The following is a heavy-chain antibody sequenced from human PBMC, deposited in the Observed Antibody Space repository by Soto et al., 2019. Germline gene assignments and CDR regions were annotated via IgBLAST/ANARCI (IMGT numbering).Heavy chain of an antibody. CDR1: GYTFNKYG. Sequence: ASVKVSCKASGYTFNKYGFNWVRQAPGQGLEWMGRISAFNGYTNLAQKFQGRVTLTTDASTNTAYMELQILRSDDTAIYYCARGRGVVIPAGNQDAFDVWGQGTMVTVSS. D-gene: IGHD2-21*01. CDR3: ARGRGVVIPAGNQDAFDV. CDR2: ISAFNGYT. V-gene: IGHV1-18*01. J-gene: IGHJ3*01.